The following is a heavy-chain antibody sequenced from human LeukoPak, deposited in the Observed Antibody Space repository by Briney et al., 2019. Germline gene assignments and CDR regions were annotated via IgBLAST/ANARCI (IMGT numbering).Heavy chain of an antibody. CDR1: EFTFHDYA. D-gene: IGHD6-13*01. J-gene: IGHJ2*01. CDR2: ISWNSGSI. Sequence: SLRLSCAASEFTFHDYAMHWVRQAPGKGLEWVSSISWNSGSIGYADSVKGRFTISRDNAKNSLYLQMNSLRTEDTAFYYCAKDGVGYSSTWYGMYFDLWGRGTLVTVSS. V-gene: IGHV3-9*01. CDR3: AKDGVGYSSTWYGMYFDL.